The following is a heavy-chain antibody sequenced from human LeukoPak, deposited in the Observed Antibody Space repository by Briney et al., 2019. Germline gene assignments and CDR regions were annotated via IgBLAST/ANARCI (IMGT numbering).Heavy chain of an antibody. D-gene: IGHD6-13*01. V-gene: IGHV4-59*01. J-gene: IGHJ5*02. Sequence: SETLSLTCTVSGGSISSYYWSWIRQPPGKGLEWIGYIYYSGSTNYNPSLKSRVTISVDTSKNQFSLKLSSVTAADTAVYYCAREVAAAGTKRFDPWGQGTLVTVSS. CDR1: GGSISSYY. CDR2: IYYSGST. CDR3: AREVAAAGTKRFDP.